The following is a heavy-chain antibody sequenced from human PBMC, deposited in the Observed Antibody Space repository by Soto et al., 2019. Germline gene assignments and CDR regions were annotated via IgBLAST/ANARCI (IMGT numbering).Heavy chain of an antibody. Sequence: GASVKVSCKASGYTFTSYAVHWVRQAPGQRLEWMGWINAGNGNTKYSQKFQGRVTITRDTSASTAYMELSSLRSEDTAVYYCASSFTLQAAIGYWGPGTRVTVSS. V-gene: IGHV1-3*01. D-gene: IGHD2-2*02. CDR3: ASSFTLQAAIGY. CDR1: GYTFTSYA. J-gene: IGHJ4*02. CDR2: INAGNGNT.